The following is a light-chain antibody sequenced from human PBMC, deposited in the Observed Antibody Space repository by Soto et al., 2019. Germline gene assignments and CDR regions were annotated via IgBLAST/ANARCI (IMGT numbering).Light chain of an antibody. V-gene: IGKV1-39*01. J-gene: IGKJ4*01. CDR3: QQSYSTPT. Sequence: DIQMTQYPSSLSASVGDRVTITCRASQSISSYLNWYQQKPGKAPKLLIYAASSLQSGVPSRFSGSGSGTEFTLTISSLQPEDFATYYCQQSYSTPTFGGGTKVESK. CDR2: AAS. CDR1: QSISSY.